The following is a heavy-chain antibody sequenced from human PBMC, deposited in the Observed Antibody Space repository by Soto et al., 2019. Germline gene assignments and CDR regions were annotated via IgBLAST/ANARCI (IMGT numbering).Heavy chain of an antibody. J-gene: IGHJ5*02. CDR2: INPNSGGT. CDR3: ARDYPYYYDSSGYFDH. V-gene: IGHV1-2*02. CDR1: GYTFTGYY. Sequence: ASVKVSCKASGYTFTGYYMHWVRQAPGQGLEWMGWINPNSGGTNYAQKFQGRVTMTRDTSISTAYMELSRLRSDDTAVYYCARDYPYYYDSSGYFDHWGQGTTVTVSS. D-gene: IGHD3-22*01.